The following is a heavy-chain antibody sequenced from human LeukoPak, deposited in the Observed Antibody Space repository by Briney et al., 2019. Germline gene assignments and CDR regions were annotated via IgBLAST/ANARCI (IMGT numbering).Heavy chain of an antibody. V-gene: IGHV3-33*01. CDR1: GFTFSSYG. Sequence: GGSLRLSCAASGFTFSSYGMHWVRQAPGKRLEWVAVIWYDGSNKYYADSVKGRFTISRDNSKNTLYLQMNSLRAEDTAVYYCARGGQLLPNYYYYGMDVWGQGTTVTVSS. CDR2: IWYDGSNK. CDR3: ARGGQLLPNYYYYGMDV. D-gene: IGHD2-15*01. J-gene: IGHJ6*02.